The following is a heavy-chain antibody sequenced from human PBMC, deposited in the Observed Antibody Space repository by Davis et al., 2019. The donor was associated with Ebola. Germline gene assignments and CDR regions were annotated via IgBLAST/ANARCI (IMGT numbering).Heavy chain of an antibody. CDR2: IGTAGDT. CDR1: GFTFSSYD. Sequence: GESLKISCAASGFTFSSYDMHWVRQATGKGLEWVSAIGTAGDTYYAGSVKGRFTISRDNSKNTLYLQMNSLRAEDTAVYYCAKQGSGWSYFYGMDVWGQGTTVTVSS. CDR3: AKQGSGWSYFYGMDV. V-gene: IGHV3-13*01. D-gene: IGHD6-19*01. J-gene: IGHJ6*02.